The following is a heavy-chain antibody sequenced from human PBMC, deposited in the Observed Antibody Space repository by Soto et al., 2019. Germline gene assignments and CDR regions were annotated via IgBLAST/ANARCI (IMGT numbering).Heavy chain of an antibody. Sequence: GGSLRLSCTGSGFDFGDYYVSWIRQAPGKGLEWVSYIDGGDGTTYCTDSVKGRFTISRDNAKKTVYLQMSSLRVEDTALYYCVRPYYSSSWFPFDRWGQGTLVTVSS. CDR3: VRPYYSSSWFPFDR. CDR1: GFDFGDYY. J-gene: IGHJ4*02. V-gene: IGHV3-11*01. D-gene: IGHD6-13*01. CDR2: IDGGDGTT.